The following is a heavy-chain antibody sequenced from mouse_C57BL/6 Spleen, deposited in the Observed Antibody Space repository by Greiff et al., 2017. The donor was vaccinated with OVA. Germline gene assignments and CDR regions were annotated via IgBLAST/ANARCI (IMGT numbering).Heavy chain of an antibody. Sequence: QVQLKESGAELVKPGASVKISCKASGYAFSSYWMNWVKQRPGKGLEWIGQIYPGDGDTNYNGKFKGKATLTADKSSSTAYMQLSSLTSEDSAVYFCARWRNNYDAMDYWGQGTSVTVSS. J-gene: IGHJ4*01. CDR2: IYPGDGDT. V-gene: IGHV1-80*01. D-gene: IGHD1-3*01. CDR1: GYAFSSYW. CDR3: ARWRNNYDAMDY.